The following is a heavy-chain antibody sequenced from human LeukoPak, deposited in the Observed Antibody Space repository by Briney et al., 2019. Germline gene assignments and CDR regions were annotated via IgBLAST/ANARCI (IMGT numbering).Heavy chain of an antibody. CDR2: ISGSSSTI. Sequence: GGSLRLSCVASRFIFSIFSMNWVRKSPGKGLEWLSHISGSSSTIHYEDSVKGRFTISRDTAKNPLYLQMNSLRDEDTAVYHCATSRTFDYWGQGTLVTVSS. V-gene: IGHV3-48*02. J-gene: IGHJ4*02. D-gene: IGHD1-1*01. CDR3: ATSRTFDY. CDR1: RFIFSIFS.